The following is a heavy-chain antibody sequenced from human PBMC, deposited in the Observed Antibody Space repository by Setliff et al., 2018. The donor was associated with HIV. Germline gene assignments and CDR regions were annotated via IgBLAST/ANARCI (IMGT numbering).Heavy chain of an antibody. CDR2: IIPMFGTT. CDR1: GYTFTSYG. V-gene: IGHV1-69*13. D-gene: IGHD5-12*01. Sequence: SVKVSWKASGYTFTSYGISWVRQAPGQGLEWMGGIIPMFGTTNYAQKFQGRVTITADESTSTVYMELTSLRFEDTAVYYCARVGEMATIGYSYYYMDVWGKGTTVTVSS. CDR3: ARVGEMATIGYSYYYMDV. J-gene: IGHJ6*03.